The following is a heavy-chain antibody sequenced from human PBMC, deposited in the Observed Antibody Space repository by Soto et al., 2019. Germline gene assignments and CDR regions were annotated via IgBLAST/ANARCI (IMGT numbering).Heavy chain of an antibody. CDR2: ISGSGVST. CDR3: AKLSGYGSGTPYY. V-gene: IGHV3-23*01. D-gene: IGHD3-10*01. CDR1: GFTFSSYA. J-gene: IGHJ4*02. Sequence: EVQLLESGGGLVQPGGSLRLSCAASGFTFSSYAMSWVRQAPGKGLEWVSTISGSGVSTYYTDSVKGRFTISRDNSKNTLYLQMNSLRAEDTAVYYCAKLSGYGSGTPYYWGQGTLVTVSS.